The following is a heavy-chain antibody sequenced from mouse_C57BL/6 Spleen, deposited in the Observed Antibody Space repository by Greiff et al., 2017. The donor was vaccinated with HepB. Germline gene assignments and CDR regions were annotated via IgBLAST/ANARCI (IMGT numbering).Heavy chain of an antibody. Sequence: QVQLQQPGAELVKPGASVKLSCKASGYTFTSYWMHWVQQRPGRGLEWIGRIDPNSGGTKYNEKFKSKATLTVDKPSSTAYLQLSSLTSEDSAVYYCARGIIYYGNYGYYAMDYWGQGTSVTVSS. D-gene: IGHD2-1*01. V-gene: IGHV1-72*01. CDR3: ARGIIYYGNYGYYAMDY. CDR2: IDPNSGGT. CDR1: GYTFTSYW. J-gene: IGHJ4*01.